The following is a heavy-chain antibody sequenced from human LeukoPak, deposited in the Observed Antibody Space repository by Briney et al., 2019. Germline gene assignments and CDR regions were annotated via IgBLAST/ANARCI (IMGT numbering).Heavy chain of an antibody. Sequence: GGSLRLSCAASGFIFSSYAMTWVRQAPGKGLEVVSTISGSGASTYYADSVKGRFTISRDNAKNTLYVQMNSLRAEDTAIYYCAKGYCTSTSCYRFDYWGQGTLVTVSS. CDR2: ISGSGAST. J-gene: IGHJ4*02. D-gene: IGHD2-2*01. V-gene: IGHV3-23*01. CDR1: GFIFSSYA. CDR3: AKGYCTSTSCYRFDY.